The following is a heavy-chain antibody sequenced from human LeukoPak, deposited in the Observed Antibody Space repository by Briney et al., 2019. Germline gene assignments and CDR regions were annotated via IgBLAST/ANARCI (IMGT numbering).Heavy chain of an antibody. CDR1: GGSISIGGYY. CDR2: IYYNGNT. J-gene: IGHJ3*02. D-gene: IGHD3-10*01. Sequence: SETLSLTCTVSGGSISIGGYYWRWIRQHPGKGLEWIGYIYYNGNTYYNPSLKSRLTISGDMSENQFSLKLTSVTAADTAVYFCVRNFDSYNAFDIWGQGTMVTVSS. CDR3: VRNFDSYNAFDI. V-gene: IGHV4-31*03.